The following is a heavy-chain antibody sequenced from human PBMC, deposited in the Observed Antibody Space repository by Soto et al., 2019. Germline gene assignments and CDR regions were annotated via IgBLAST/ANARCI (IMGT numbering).Heavy chain of an antibody. V-gene: IGHV4-34*01. D-gene: IGHD3-3*01. J-gene: IGHJ6*02. CDR2: INHSGST. CDR1: GGSFSGYY. CDR3: ARELLLYYYYYYGMDV. Sequence: PSETLSLTCAVYGGSFSGYYWSWIRQPPGKGLEWIGEINHSGSTNYNPSLKSRVTISVDTSKNQFSLELSSATAADTAVYYCARELLLYYYYYYGMDVWGQGTTVTVSS.